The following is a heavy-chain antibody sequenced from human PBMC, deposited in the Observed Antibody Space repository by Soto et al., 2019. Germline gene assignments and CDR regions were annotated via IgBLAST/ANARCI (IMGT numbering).Heavy chain of an antibody. CDR1: GFTFDDYA. J-gene: IGHJ4*02. D-gene: IGHD5-18*01. V-gene: IGHV3-9*01. Sequence: EVQLVESGGGLVQPGRSLRLSCAASGFTFDDYAMHWVRQAPGKGLEWVSVISWHSGNIAYADSVKGRFTISRDNAKNSLYLQMNSLRVDDTAVYYCVKEGDKAAILPYFHHWGQGTLVTVSS. CDR2: ISWHSGNI. CDR3: VKEGDKAAILPYFHH.